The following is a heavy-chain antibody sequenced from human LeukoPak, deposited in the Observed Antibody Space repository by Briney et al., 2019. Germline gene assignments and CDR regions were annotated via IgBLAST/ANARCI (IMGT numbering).Heavy chain of an antibody. CDR2: ISTSGGRT. CDR1: GFTFSSCA. D-gene: IGHD3-22*01. CDR3: AKDPTDFDSSGQTYFDY. J-gene: IGHJ4*02. V-gene: IGHV3-23*01. Sequence: GGSLRLSCAASGFTFSSCAMSWVRQAPGKGLEWDSAISTSGGRTFYADSVKGRFTISRDNSKNTLYLQMNSLKAEDTAIYYCAKDPTDFDSSGQTYFDYWGQGTLVTVSS.